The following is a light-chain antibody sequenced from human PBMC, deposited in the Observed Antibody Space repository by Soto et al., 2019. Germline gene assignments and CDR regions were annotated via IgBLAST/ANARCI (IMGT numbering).Light chain of an antibody. Sequence: QSVLTQPPSVSEAPRQRVTISCSGSSSNIGNNAVNWYQQLPGKAPKLLIYYDDLLPSGVSDRFSGSKSGTSASLAISGLQSEDEADYYCAAWDDSLNGRVFGGGTKLIVL. CDR3: AAWDDSLNGRV. J-gene: IGLJ2*01. CDR2: YDD. V-gene: IGLV1-36*01. CDR1: SSNIGNNA.